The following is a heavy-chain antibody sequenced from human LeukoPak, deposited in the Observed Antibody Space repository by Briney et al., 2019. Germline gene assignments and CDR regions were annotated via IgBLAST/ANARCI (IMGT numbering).Heavy chain of an antibody. CDR3: ARRKSVVVVAATPGSGNYYYYGMDV. CDR2: ISAYNGNT. J-gene: IGHJ6*02. Sequence: ASVKVSCKASGYTFTSYGISWVRQAPGQGLEWMGWISAYNGNTNYAQKLQGRVTMTTDTSTSTAYMELRSLRSDDTAVYHCARRKSVVVVAATPGSGNYYYYGMDVWGQGTTVTVSS. V-gene: IGHV1-18*01. D-gene: IGHD2-15*01. CDR1: GYTFTSYG.